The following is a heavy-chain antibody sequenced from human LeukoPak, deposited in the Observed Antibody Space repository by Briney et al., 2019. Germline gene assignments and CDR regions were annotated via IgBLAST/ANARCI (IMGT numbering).Heavy chain of an antibody. Sequence: GGSLRLSCAASGFTVSSNYMSWVRQAPGKGLEWVSVIYSGGSTYYADSVKGRFTISRDNSKNTLYLQMNSLRAEDTAVYYCARGGQIYSSSWYDYWGQRTLVTLSS. CDR2: IYSGGST. CDR1: GFTVSSNY. J-gene: IGHJ4*02. D-gene: IGHD6-13*01. CDR3: ARGGQIYSSSWYDY. V-gene: IGHV3-53*01.